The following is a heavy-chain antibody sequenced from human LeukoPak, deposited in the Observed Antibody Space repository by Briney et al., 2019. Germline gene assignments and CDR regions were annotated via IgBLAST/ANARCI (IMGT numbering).Heavy chain of an antibody. CDR3: ATVRSSYGYGLDY. CDR1: GGSISSYY. J-gene: IGHJ4*02. D-gene: IGHD5-18*01. Sequence: SETLSLTCTVSGGSISSYYWSWIRQPPGKGLEWIGYIYYSGSTNYNPSLKSRVTISVDTSKNQFSLKLSSVTAADTAVYYCATVRSSYGYGLDYWGQGTLVTVSS. CDR2: IYYSGST. V-gene: IGHV4-59*01.